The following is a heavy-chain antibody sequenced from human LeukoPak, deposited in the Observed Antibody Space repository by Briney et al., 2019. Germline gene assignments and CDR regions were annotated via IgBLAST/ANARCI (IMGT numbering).Heavy chain of an antibody. V-gene: IGHV1-3*01. Sequence: ASVKVSCKASGYTFTSYAIHWVRQAPGQRLEWMGWINAGNGNTKYSQKFQGRVTITADTSASTAYVELTSLTSEDTAIYYCARGRGSFSLDYWGQGTLVTVSS. CDR1: GYTFTSYA. CDR2: INAGNGNT. CDR3: ARGRGSFSLDY. J-gene: IGHJ4*02. D-gene: IGHD1-26*01.